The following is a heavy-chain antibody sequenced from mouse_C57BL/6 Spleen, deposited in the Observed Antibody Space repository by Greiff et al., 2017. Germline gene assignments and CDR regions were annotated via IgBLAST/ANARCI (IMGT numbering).Heavy chain of an antibody. CDR3: AKLGRPWYFDV. D-gene: IGHD4-1*01. V-gene: IGHV1-61*01. CDR2: IYPSDSET. Sequence: QVQLQQSGAELVRPGSSVKLSCKASGYTFTSYWMDWVKQRPGQGLEWIGNIYPSDSETHYNQKFKDKATLTVDKSSSTAYMQLSSLTSEDSAVYYCAKLGRPWYFDVWGTGTTVTVSS. J-gene: IGHJ1*03. CDR1: GYTFTSYW.